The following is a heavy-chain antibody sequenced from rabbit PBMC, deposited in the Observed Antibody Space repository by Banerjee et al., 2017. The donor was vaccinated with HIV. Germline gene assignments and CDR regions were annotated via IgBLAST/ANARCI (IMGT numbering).Heavy chain of an antibody. J-gene: IGHJ4*01. Sequence: QLEESGGDLVKPEGSLTLSCTASGSDISTYNIGWVRQAPGKGLEWIGIIYAGDGATYYASWVNGRFTISSDNAQNTVDLQMNSLTAADTATYFCARLGSSDSLNLWGQGTLVTVS. CDR3: ARLGSSDSLNL. CDR1: GSDISTYN. V-gene: IGHV1S7*01. CDR2: IYAGDGAT. D-gene: IGHD8-1*01.